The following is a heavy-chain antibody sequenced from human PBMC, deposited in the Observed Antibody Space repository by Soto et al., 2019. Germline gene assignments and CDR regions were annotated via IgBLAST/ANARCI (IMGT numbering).Heavy chain of an antibody. CDR1: GFTVSSNY. CDR3: ARDPSRSSSLGWLDP. Sequence: TGGSLRLSCAASGFTVSSNYMSWVRQAPGKGLEWVSVIYSGESKLYADSVKGRFTISRDNFKNTLYLQMNSLRAEDTAVYYCARDPSRSSSLGWLDPWGQGALVTVSS. J-gene: IGHJ5*02. V-gene: IGHV3-53*01. CDR2: IYSGESK. D-gene: IGHD6-6*01.